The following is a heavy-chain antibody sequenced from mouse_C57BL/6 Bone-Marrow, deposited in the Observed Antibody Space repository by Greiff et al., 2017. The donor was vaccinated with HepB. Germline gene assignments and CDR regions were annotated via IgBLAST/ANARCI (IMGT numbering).Heavy chain of an antibody. D-gene: IGHD3-1*01. J-gene: IGHJ4*01. CDR2: LHPSDSDT. V-gene: IGHV1-74*01. Sequence: QVQLQQPGAELVKPGASVKVSCKASGYTFTSYWMHWVKQRPGQGLEWIGRLHPSDSDTNYNQKFKGKATLTVDKSSSTAYMQLSSLTSEDSAVYYCARLGSSYYAMDYWGQGTSVTVSS. CDR3: ARLGSSYYAMDY. CDR1: GYTFTSYW.